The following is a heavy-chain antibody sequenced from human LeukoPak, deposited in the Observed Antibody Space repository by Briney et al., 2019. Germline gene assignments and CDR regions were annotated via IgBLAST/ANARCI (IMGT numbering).Heavy chain of an antibody. D-gene: IGHD6-6*01. V-gene: IGHV3-21*01. CDR1: GFTSSNYN. CDR2: ISSGGTYI. Sequence: GGSLRLSSASSGFTSSNYNMNWVRQAPGRGLEWVSSISSGGTYIYYADSLRGRFTISRDDAKNSLYLQMNSLRAEDTAVYYCARQYSGSSPFDYWGQGTLVTVSS. CDR3: ARQYSGSSPFDY. J-gene: IGHJ4*02.